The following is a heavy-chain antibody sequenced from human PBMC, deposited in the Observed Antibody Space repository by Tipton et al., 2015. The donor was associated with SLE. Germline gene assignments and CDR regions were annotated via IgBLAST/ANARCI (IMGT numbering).Heavy chain of an antibody. CDR3: ARRLVGSDWGEGYFDY. CDR1: GYSFTSYW. V-gene: IGHV5-51*03. D-gene: IGHD7-27*01. Sequence: QLVQSGAEVKKPGESLTISCKGSGYSFTSYWIGWVRQMPGKGLEWMGIIYPGDSDTRYSPSFQGQVTISADKSISTAYLQWSSLKASDTAMYYCARRLVGSDWGEGYFDYWGQGTLVTVSS. CDR2: IYPGDSDT. J-gene: IGHJ4*02.